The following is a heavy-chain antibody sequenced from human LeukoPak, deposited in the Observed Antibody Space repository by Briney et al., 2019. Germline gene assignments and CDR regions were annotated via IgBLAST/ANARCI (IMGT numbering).Heavy chain of an antibody. CDR2: IDHSGGT. CDR1: GGSFSYYY. J-gene: IGHJ3*02. Sequence: PSETLSLTCAVYGGSFSYYYWSWIRQTPGKGLEWIGEIDHSGGTNCNPSLKSRVTISLDTSKNQFSLKISSVTAADTVVYYCARQRHYGDYSGAFDIWGQGTMVTVSS. CDR3: ARQRHYGDYSGAFDI. V-gene: IGHV4-34*01. D-gene: IGHD4-17*01.